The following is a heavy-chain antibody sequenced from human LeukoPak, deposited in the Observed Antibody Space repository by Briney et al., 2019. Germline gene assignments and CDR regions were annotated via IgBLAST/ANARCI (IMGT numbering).Heavy chain of an antibody. J-gene: IGHJ4*02. CDR2: ISAYNGNT. Sequence: ASVKVSCKASGYTFTGYYMHWVRQAPGQGLEWMGWISAYNGNTNYAQKLQGRVTMTTDTSTSTAYMELRSLRSDDTAVYYCARDVCSSTSCYYPPRVGFDYWGQGTLVTVSS. CDR3: ARDVCSSTSCYYPPRVGFDY. CDR1: GYTFTGYY. D-gene: IGHD2-2*01. V-gene: IGHV1-18*04.